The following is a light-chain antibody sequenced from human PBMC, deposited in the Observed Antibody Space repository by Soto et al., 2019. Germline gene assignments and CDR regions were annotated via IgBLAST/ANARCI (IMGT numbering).Light chain of an antibody. CDR2: WAS. V-gene: IGKV4-1*01. CDR3: QQCYDAAFT. Sequence: DIVVTRSPDSLAVSLGERATIDCKSSQSRLYSSNGSNYLAWYQQKRGETPKLLISWASTRESGVPDRFSGGCSETDFTLTISSWQAEYVAVYSCQQCYDAAFTFGQGPKLELK. J-gene: IGKJ2*01. CDR1: QSRLYSSNGSNY.